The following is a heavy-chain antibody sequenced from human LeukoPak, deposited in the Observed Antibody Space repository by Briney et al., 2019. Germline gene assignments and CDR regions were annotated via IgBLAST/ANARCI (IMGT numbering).Heavy chain of an antibody. Sequence: GGSLRLSCAASGFTFSSYAITWVRQAPGKGLEWVSAISGSGGSTYYADSVKGRFTISRDNSKNTLYLQMNSLRAEDTAVYYCAKAMDIVVVVAALDYWGQGTLVTVSS. CDR2: ISGSGGST. J-gene: IGHJ4*02. CDR1: GFTFSSYA. V-gene: IGHV3-23*01. CDR3: AKAMDIVVVVAALDY. D-gene: IGHD2-15*01.